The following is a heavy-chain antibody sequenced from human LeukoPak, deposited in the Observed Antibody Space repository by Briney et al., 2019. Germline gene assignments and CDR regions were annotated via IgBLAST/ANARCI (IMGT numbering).Heavy chain of an antibody. D-gene: IGHD1-26*01. CDR2: VNPNSGGT. CDR3: ARGRRILVGDTNAGDFFDY. CDR1: GYIFSDYY. V-gene: IGHV1-2*02. Sequence: RASVKVSCKASGYIFSDYYMHWVRQAPGQGLEWMGWVNPNSGGTDYAQRFQGRVTMTRDTSIRTAYIELSRLRSDDTAVYYCARGRRILVGDTNAGDFFDYWGQGTLVTVSS. J-gene: IGHJ4*02.